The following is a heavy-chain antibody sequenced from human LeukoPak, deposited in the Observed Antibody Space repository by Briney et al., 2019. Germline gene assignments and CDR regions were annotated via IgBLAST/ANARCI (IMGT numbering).Heavy chain of an antibody. Sequence: PGGSLRLSCAASGLTFSSYSMSWVRQAPGKGREWVSSVSGRGGGTYYAESVRGRFTISRDNSKNTLYLQMNSLRAEDTAVYYCATGAASAATGWFDPWGQGTLVTVSS. J-gene: IGHJ5*02. CDR1: GLTFSSYS. CDR2: VSGRGGGT. CDR3: ATGAASAATGWFDP. D-gene: IGHD2-15*01. V-gene: IGHV3-23*01.